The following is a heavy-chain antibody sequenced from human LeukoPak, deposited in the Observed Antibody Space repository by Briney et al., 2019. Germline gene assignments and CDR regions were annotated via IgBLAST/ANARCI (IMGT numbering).Heavy chain of an antibody. J-gene: IGHJ4*02. Sequence: ASVKVSFKASGYTFTGYYMHWVRQAPGQGLEWMGWINPNSGGTNYAQKFQGRVTMTRDTSISTAYMELSRLRSDDTAVYYCAREGGYSSTWSNYWGQGTLVTVSS. CDR2: INPNSGGT. CDR3: AREGGYSSTWSNY. D-gene: IGHD6-13*01. CDR1: GYTFTGYY. V-gene: IGHV1-2*02.